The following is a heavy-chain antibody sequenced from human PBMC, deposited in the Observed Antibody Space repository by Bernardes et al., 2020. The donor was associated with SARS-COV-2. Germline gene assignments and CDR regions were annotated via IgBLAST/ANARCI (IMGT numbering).Heavy chain of an antibody. V-gene: IGHV3-66*01. D-gene: IGHD1-26*01. CDR3: ATNWELGG. CDR2: IYSGGTT. Sequence: GSLRLSCAASEFTVSSTYMNWVRQAPGKGLEWVSVIYSGGTTYYADSVKGRFTISRDNSKNTLYLQMNSLRAEDTAVYYCATNWELGGWGQGTLVTVSS. CDR1: EFTVSSTY. J-gene: IGHJ4*02.